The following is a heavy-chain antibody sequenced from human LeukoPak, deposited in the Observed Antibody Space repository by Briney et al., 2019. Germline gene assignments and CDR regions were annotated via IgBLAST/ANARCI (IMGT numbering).Heavy chain of an antibody. CDR2: IYYSGST. V-gene: IGHV4-59*08. D-gene: IGHD3-10*01. CDR1: GGSISSYY. Sequence: SETLSLTCTVSGGSISSYYWSWIRQPPGKGLEWIGYIYYSGSTNYNPSLKSRVTISVDTSKNQFSLKLSSVSAADTAVYYCARHPGHAFDIWGQGTMVTVSS. CDR3: ARHPGHAFDI. J-gene: IGHJ3*02.